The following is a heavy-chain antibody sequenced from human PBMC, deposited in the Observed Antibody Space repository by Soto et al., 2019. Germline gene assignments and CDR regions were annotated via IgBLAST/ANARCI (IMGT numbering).Heavy chain of an antibody. J-gene: IGHJ4*02. CDR2: ISSSSSTI. CDR1: GCTFSSYS. CDR3: ARDYRGVAGTYYFDY. V-gene: IGHV3-48*02. Sequence: EVQLVESGGGLVQPGGSLRLSCAASGCTFSSYSMNWVRQAPGKGLEWVSYISSSSSTIYYADSVKGRFTISRDNAKNSLYLQMNSLRDEDTAVYYCARDYRGVAGTYYFDYWGQGTLVTVSS. D-gene: IGHD6-19*01.